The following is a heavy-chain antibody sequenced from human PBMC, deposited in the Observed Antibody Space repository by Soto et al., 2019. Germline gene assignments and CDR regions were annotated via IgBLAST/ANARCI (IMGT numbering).Heavy chain of an antibody. CDR3: AGSWTWDY. CDR1: GFTFSSYA. CDR2: ISYDGSNK. V-gene: IGHV3-30-3*01. J-gene: IGHJ4*02. Sequence: GGSLRLSCAASGFTFSSYAMHWVRQAPDKGLEWVAVISYDGSNKYYADSVKGRFTISRDNSKNTLYLQMNSLRAEDTAVYYCAGSWTWDYWGQGTLVTVSS. D-gene: IGHD1-1*01.